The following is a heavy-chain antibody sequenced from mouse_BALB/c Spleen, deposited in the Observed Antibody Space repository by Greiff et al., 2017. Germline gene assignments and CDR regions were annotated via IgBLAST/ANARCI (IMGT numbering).Heavy chain of an antibody. CDR3: ARRGSHYYFDY. V-gene: IGHV5-12-2*01. CDR1: GFTFSSYT. CDR2: ISNGGGST. Sequence: EVKLMESGGGLVQPGGSLKLSCAASGFTFSSYTMSWVRQTPEKRLEWVAYISNGGGSTYYPDTVKGRFTISRDNAKNTLYLQMSSLKSEDTAMYYCARRGSHYYFDYWGQGTTLTVSS. J-gene: IGHJ2*01.